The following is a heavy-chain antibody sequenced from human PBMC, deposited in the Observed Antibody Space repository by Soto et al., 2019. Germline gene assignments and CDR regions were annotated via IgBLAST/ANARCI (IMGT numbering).Heavy chain of an antibody. CDR3: ARGYCSRTSCYTGDAFDI. CDR2: VSSSSRYM. V-gene: IGHV3-21*01. D-gene: IGHD2-2*02. CDR1: GFTFSSYN. Sequence: EVQLVESGGGRVKPGGSLRLSCAASGFTFSSYNMNWVRQARGKGLEWVSSVSSSSRYMYYADSVKGRLTISRDIPKHSVYLHMNSRRAEDTAVYYCARGYCSRTSCYTGDAFDIWGQGTVVTVSS. J-gene: IGHJ3*02.